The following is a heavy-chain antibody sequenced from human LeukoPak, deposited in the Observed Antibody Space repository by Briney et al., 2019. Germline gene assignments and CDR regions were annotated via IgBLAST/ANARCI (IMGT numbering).Heavy chain of an antibody. Sequence: GGSLRLSCAASGFTFSSYAMSWVRQAPGKGLEWVSAISGSGGSTYHADSVKGRFTISRDNSKNTLYLQMNSLRAEDTAVYYCAKDLTSGSGSYYFDYWGQGTLVTVSS. CDR2: ISGSGGST. D-gene: IGHD3-3*01. CDR3: AKDLTSGSGSYYFDY. CDR1: GFTFSSYA. V-gene: IGHV3-23*01. J-gene: IGHJ4*02.